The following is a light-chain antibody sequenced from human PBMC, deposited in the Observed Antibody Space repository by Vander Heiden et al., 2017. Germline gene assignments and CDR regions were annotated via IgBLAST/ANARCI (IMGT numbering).Light chain of an antibody. CDR3: RQALQTPFT. CDR2: LGS. CDR1: QSLLHSNGYNY. Sequence: DIVMTQSLLSLPVTAGEPASISCRSSQSLLHSNGYNYLDWYLQKPGQSPQLLIYLGSNRASGVPDRFSGSGSGTDFTLKISRVEAEDVGVYYCRQALQTPFTFGHGTKVDIK. J-gene: IGKJ3*01. V-gene: IGKV2-28*01.